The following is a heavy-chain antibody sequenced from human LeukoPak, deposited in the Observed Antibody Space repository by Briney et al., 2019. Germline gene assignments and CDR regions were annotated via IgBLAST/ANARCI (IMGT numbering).Heavy chain of an antibody. CDR2: IYYSGST. CDR3: AARSDFWSDDY. CDR1: GGSISSYY. Sequence: SETLSLTCTVSGGSISSYYWSWIRQPPGKGLEWIGYIYYSGSTNYNPSLKSRVTISVDTSKNQFSLKLSSVTAADTAVYYCAARSDFWSDDYWGQGTLVTVSS. V-gene: IGHV4-59*12. J-gene: IGHJ4*02. D-gene: IGHD3-3*01.